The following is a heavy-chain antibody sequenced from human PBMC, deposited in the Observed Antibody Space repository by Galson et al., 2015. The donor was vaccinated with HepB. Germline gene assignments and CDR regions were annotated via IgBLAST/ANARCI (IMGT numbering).Heavy chain of an antibody. J-gene: IGHJ3*02. CDR3: ARERYTGAFDI. CDR2: ISTAGDT. V-gene: IGHV3-13*01. Sequence: SLRLSCAASGFTFDDYAMHWVRQAPGKGLEWVSGISTAGDTYYPGSVKGRFTISRENAKNSLYLQMNSLRAGDTAVYYCARERYTGAFDIWGQGTMVTVSS. D-gene: IGHD2-2*02. CDR1: GFTFDDYA.